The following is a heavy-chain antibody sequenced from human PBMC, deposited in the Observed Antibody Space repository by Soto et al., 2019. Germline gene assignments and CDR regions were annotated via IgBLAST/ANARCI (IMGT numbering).Heavy chain of an antibody. Sequence: PGGSLRLSCAASGFAFSRYSINWVRQAPGKGLEWVSFISSTSNDIYYADSVKGRFTISRDNARNSLFLQMNSLRADDTAMYYCERDAALLAVNPPDFWGQGTLVTVSS. CDR2: ISSTSNDI. CDR3: ERDAALLAVNPPDF. CDR1: GFAFSRYS. D-gene: IGHD2-21*02. J-gene: IGHJ4*02. V-gene: IGHV3-21*01.